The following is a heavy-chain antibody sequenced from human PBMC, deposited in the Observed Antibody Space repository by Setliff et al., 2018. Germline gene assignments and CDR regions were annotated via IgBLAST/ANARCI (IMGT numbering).Heavy chain of an antibody. J-gene: IGHJ6*02. V-gene: IGHV5-51*01. Sequence: PGESLKISCKGSGYSFTSYWIGWVRQMPGKGLEWMGIIYPGDSDTRYSPSFQGQVTIPADKSISTAYLQWSSLKASDTAMYYCARVGQQLVYYYYGMDAWGQGTMVTVSS. CDR1: GYSFTSYW. D-gene: IGHD6-13*01. CDR3: ARVGQQLVYYYYGMDA. CDR2: IYPGDSDT.